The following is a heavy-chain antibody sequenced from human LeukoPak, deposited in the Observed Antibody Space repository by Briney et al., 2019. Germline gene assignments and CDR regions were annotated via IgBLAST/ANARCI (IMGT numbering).Heavy chain of an antibody. CDR2: ISAYNGNT. Sequence: ASVKVSCKASGYTFTSYGISWVRQAPGQGLEWMGWISAYNGNTNYAQKLQGRVTMTTDTSTSTAYMELRSLRSDDTAVYYCARDSGEAYYYYGMDVRGQGTTVTVSS. J-gene: IGHJ6*02. V-gene: IGHV1-18*01. CDR1: GYTFTSYG. CDR3: ARDSGEAYYYYGMDV. D-gene: IGHD1-26*01.